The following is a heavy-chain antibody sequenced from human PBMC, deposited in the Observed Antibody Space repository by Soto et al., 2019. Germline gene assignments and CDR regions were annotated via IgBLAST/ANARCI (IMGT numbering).Heavy chain of an antibody. Sequence: GGSLRLSCAVSGFTFDDYVRHWVRQAPGKGLEWVSGISWNSASRGYADSVKGRFTISRDNAKRSLYLQMNSLRPEDTALYYCTKDINDFWSGSSYYYGMDVWGQGTTVTVSS. CDR2: ISWNSASR. V-gene: IGHV3-9*01. CDR3: TKDINDFWSGSSYYYGMDV. D-gene: IGHD3-3*01. J-gene: IGHJ6*02. CDR1: GFTFDDYV.